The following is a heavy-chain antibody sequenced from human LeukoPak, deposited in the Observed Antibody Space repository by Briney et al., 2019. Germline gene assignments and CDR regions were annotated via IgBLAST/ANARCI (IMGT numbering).Heavy chain of an antibody. D-gene: IGHD2-15*01. CDR1: GFTFSSYA. CDR3: AKEHQPYCSGGSCYSTPFDY. CDR2: ISGIGGST. V-gene: IGHV3-23*01. Sequence: GGSLRLSCAASGFTFSSYAMSWVRQAPGKGLECVSAISGIGGSTYYADSGKGRFTISRDNSKSTLYLQMNSLRAADTAVYYCAKEHQPYCSGGSCYSTPFDYWGQGTLVPVSS. J-gene: IGHJ4*02.